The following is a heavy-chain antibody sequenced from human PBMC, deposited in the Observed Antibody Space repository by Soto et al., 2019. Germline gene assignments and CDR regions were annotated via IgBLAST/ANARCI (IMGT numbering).Heavy chain of an antibody. Sequence: SGGSLRLSCAASGFTFRSYAIHWVRQAPGKGLEWVAVISYDGSNKYYADSVKGRFTISRDNSKNTLYLQMNSLRAEDTAVYYCARDTLRYFDWYYYYGMDVWGQGTTVTVSS. J-gene: IGHJ6*02. V-gene: IGHV3-30-3*01. CDR1: GFTFRSYA. CDR3: ARDTLRYFDWYYYYGMDV. D-gene: IGHD3-9*01. CDR2: ISYDGSNK.